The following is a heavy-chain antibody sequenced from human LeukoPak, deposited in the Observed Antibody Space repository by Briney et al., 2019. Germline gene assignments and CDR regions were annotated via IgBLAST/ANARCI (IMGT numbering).Heavy chain of an antibody. D-gene: IGHD1-26*01. J-gene: IGHJ4*02. CDR2: ISGSGGST. V-gene: IGHV3-23*01. CDR1: GFTLSSYA. Sequence: GGSLRLSCAASGFTLSSYAMSWVRPAPGKGLEWVSAISGSGGSTYYADSVKGRFTISRDNSKNTLYLQMNSLRAEDTAVYYCARALVGALDYWGQGTLVTVSS. CDR3: ARALVGALDY.